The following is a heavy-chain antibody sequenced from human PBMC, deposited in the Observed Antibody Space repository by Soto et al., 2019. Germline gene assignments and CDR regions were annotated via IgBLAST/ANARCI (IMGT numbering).Heavy chain of an antibody. CDR2: ISAYNGNT. J-gene: IGHJ5*02. CDR3: ARAPRSSWYAP. Sequence: QVQLVQSGAEVKKPGASVKVSCKASGYTFTSYGISWVRQAPGQGLEWMGWISAYNGNTNYAQKLQGRVTMTTDTTPGTAHMELRSLRSDDPAVYYCARAPRSSWYAPWGQGTLVTVSS. CDR1: GYTFTSYG. D-gene: IGHD6-13*01. V-gene: IGHV1-18*01.